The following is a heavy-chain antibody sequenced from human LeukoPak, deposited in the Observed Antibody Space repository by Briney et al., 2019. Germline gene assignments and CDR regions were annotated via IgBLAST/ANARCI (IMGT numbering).Heavy chain of an antibody. V-gene: IGHV5-51*01. CDR1: GYSFTSYW. Sequence: GESLKISCKGSGYSFTSYWSGWVRQMPGKGLEWMGIIYPGDSDTRYSPSFQGQVTISADKSISTAYLQWSSLKASDTAMYYCAIQYYYDSSGYYYVDYWGQGTLVTVSS. CDR3: AIQYYYDSSGYYYVDY. CDR2: IYPGDSDT. J-gene: IGHJ4*02. D-gene: IGHD3-22*01.